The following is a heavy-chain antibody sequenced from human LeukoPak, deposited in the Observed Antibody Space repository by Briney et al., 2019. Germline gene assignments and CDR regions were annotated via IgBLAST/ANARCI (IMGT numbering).Heavy chain of an antibody. CDR1: GYTFTSYA. V-gene: IGHV1-3*01. D-gene: IGHD3-22*01. CDR2: INAGNGNT. CDR3: ARDRYYYDSSGYLGAFDI. J-gene: IGHJ3*02. Sequence: ASVTVSCTASGYTFTSYAMHWVRQAPGQRLEWMGWINAGNGNTKYSQKFQGRVTITRDTSASTAYMELGSLRSEDTAVYYCARDRYYYDSSGYLGAFDIWGQGTMVTVSS.